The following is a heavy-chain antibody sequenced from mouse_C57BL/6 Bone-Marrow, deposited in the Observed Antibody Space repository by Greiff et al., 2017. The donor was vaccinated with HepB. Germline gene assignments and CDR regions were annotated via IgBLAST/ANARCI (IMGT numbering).Heavy chain of an antibody. CDR3: ARGGDGPYYFDY. Sequence: VQLQQSGPELVKPGASVKISCKASGYAFSSSWMNWVKQRPGKGLEWIGRIYPGDGDTNYIGKFKGKATLTADKSSSTAYMQLSSLTSEDSAVYFCARGGDGPYYFDYWGQGTTLTVSS. CDR2: IYPGDGDT. D-gene: IGHD1-1*01. V-gene: IGHV1-82*01. CDR1: GYAFSSSW. J-gene: IGHJ2*01.